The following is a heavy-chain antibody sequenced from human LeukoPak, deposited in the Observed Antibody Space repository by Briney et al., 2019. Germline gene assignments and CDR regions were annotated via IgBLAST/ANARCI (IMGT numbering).Heavy chain of an antibody. CDR1: EFTFTSYE. CDR3: ARGPSIAARYDAFDI. CDR2: ISSSGNTI. J-gene: IGHJ3*02. Sequence: GGSLRLTCAASEFTFTSYELNWVRQAPGKGLEWVSYISSSGNTISYADSVKGRFTISRDNAKNSLYLQVISLRAEDTAVYYCARGPSIAARYDAFDIWGQGTMVTVSS. D-gene: IGHD6-6*01. V-gene: IGHV3-48*03.